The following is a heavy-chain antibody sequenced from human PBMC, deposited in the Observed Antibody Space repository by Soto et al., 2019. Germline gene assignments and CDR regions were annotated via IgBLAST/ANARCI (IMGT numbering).Heavy chain of an antibody. V-gene: IGHV1-2*02. CDR3: ARGGGTILAPLP. CDR1: GYTFTGYF. D-gene: IGHD3-3*01. CDR2: INPNSGAT. J-gene: IGHJ5*02. Sequence: ASVKVSCKASGYTFTGYFMHWVRQAPGQGLEWMGWINPNSGATRYAQKFQGRVTLSRDTSIRTAYMELSGLRSDDTAVYYCARGGGTILAPLPWGQGTLVTVSS.